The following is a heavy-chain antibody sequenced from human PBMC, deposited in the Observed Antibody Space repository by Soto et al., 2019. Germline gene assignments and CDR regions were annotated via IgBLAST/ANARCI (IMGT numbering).Heavy chain of an antibody. D-gene: IGHD6-13*01. J-gene: IGHJ6*02. CDR2: IWYDGSNK. Sequence: PGGSLRLSCAASGFTFSSYGMHWVRQAPGKGLEWVAVIWYDGSNKYYADSVKGRFTISRDNSKNTLYLQMSSLRAEDTAVYYCARDIGWSIAAAGHYGMDVWGQGTTVTVSS. CDR1: GFTFSSYG. V-gene: IGHV3-33*01. CDR3: ARDIGWSIAAAGHYGMDV.